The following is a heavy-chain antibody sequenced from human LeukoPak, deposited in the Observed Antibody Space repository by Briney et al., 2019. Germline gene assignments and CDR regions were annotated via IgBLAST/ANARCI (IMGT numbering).Heavy chain of an antibody. V-gene: IGHV4-61*02. CDR3: ARGEYYYGSGNYGGYYYYTDV. J-gene: IGHJ6*03. D-gene: IGHD3-10*01. Sequence: PSQTLSLTCTVSGGSISSGNYYWTWIRQPAGKGLEWIGRIYTSGSTNYNPSLKSRVAISVDTSKNQFSLKLSSVTAADTAVYYCARGEYYYGSGNYGGYYYYTDVWGKGTTVTVSS. CDR2: IYTSGST. CDR1: GGSISSGNYY.